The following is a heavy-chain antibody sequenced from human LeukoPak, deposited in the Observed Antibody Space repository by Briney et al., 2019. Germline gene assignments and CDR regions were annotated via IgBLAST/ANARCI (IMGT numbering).Heavy chain of an antibody. J-gene: IGHJ4*02. CDR2: INPNSGAT. V-gene: IGHV1-2*04. Sequence: MGWINPNSGATNYAQNFQGWVTMTRDTSVNTGYMELRRLTSDDTAVYYCARGLINGHDFDYWGQGTLVTVSS. D-gene: IGHD5-12*01. CDR3: ARGLINGHDFDY.